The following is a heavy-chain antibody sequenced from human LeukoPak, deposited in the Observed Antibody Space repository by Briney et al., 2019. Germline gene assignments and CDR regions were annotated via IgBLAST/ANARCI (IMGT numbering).Heavy chain of an antibody. CDR2: ISYDGSNK. D-gene: IGHD3-16*02. Sequence: GGSLRLSCVASGFIFSSCAMYWVRQAPGKGLEWVAVISYDGSNKYYADSVKGRFTISRDNSKNTLYLQMNSLRAEDTAVYYCAKDVPSDLSAWFDPWGQGTLVTVSS. V-gene: IGHV3-30*04. CDR1: GFIFSSCA. J-gene: IGHJ5*02. CDR3: AKDVPSDLSAWFDP.